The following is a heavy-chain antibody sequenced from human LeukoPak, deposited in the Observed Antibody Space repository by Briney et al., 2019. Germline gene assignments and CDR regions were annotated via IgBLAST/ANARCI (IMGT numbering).Heavy chain of an antibody. J-gene: IGHJ4*02. D-gene: IGHD2-2*01. CDR1: GFTFSSYS. CDR3: ARDDIVVVPAAMQIDY. Sequence: GGSLRLSCAASGFTFSSYSMNWVRQAPGKGLEWVSSISSSSSYIHYADSVEGRFTISRDNAKNSLYLQMNSLRAEDTAVYYCARDDIVVVPAAMQIDYWGQGTLVTVSS. CDR2: ISSSSSYI. V-gene: IGHV3-21*01.